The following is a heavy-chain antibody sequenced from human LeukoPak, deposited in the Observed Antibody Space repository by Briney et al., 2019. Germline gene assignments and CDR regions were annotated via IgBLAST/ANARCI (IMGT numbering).Heavy chain of an antibody. D-gene: IGHD6-6*01. J-gene: IGHJ4*02. CDR2: IRNKPNSYTT. V-gene: IGHV3-72*01. CDR1: GFIFSDYY. Sequence: GGSLRLSCAASGFIFSDYYMDWVRQAPEKGLEWVGRIRNKPNSYTTEYAASVKGRFTISRDDSKNLVYLQMNSLKVEDSAVYYCARDISSASPYAYWGQGTLVIVSS. CDR3: ARDISSASPYAY.